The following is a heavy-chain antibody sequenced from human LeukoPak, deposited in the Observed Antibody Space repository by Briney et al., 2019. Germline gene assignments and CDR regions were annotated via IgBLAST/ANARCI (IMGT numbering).Heavy chain of an antibody. D-gene: IGHD2-2*01. CDR1: GGSISSGSYY. CDR3: ARLSHCSSTSCYAFDI. Sequence: PSQTLSLTCTVSGGSISSGSYYWSWIRQPAGKGLEWIGRIYTSGSTNYNPSLKSRVTISVDTSKNQFSLKLSSVTAADTAVYYCARLSHCSSTSCYAFDIWGQGTMVTVSS. V-gene: IGHV4-61*02. CDR2: IYTSGST. J-gene: IGHJ3*02.